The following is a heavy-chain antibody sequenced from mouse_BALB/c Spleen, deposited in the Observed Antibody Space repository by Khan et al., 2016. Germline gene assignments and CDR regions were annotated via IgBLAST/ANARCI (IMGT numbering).Heavy chain of an antibody. CDR1: GFSLTSYG. CDR3: ARLEDI. Sequence: QVQLQESGPGLVAPSQSLSITCTVSGFSLTSYGVHWVRQPPGKGLEWLGVIWAGGSTNYNSAVMSRLSISKDNAKSQVFVKMKSLQTDDTAMYYCARLEDIWGQGTTLTVS. J-gene: IGHJ2*01. V-gene: IGHV2-9*02. CDR2: IWAGGST. D-gene: IGHD1-3*01.